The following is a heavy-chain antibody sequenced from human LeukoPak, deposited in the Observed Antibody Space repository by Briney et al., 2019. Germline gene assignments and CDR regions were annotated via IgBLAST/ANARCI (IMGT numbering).Heavy chain of an antibody. V-gene: IGHV4-39*07. CDR1: GGSISSSSYY. Sequence: PSETLSLTRTVSGGSISSSSYYWGWIRQPPGKGLEWIGSIYYSGSTYYNPSLKSRVTISVDTSKNQFSLKLSSVTAADTAVYYCATRYRFGVDPWGQGTLVTVSS. J-gene: IGHJ5*02. CDR3: ATRYRFGVDP. CDR2: IYYSGST. D-gene: IGHD2-2*01.